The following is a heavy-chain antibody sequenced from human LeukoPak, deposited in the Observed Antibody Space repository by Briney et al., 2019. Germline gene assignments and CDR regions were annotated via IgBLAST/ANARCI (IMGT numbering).Heavy chain of an antibody. V-gene: IGHV3-30*02. CDR3: AKAVPGGWFQPPFDY. D-gene: IGHD6-19*01. CDR1: GFTFSSYG. Sequence: GGSLRLSCAASGFTFSSYGMHWVRQAPGKGLEWVAFIRYDGSNKYYADSVKGRFTISRDNSKNTLYLQMNSLRAEDTAVYYCAKAVPGGWFQPPFDYWGQGTLVTVSS. J-gene: IGHJ4*02. CDR2: IRYDGSNK.